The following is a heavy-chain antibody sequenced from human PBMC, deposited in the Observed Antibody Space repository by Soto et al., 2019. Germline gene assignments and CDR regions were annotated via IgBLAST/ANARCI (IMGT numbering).Heavy chain of an antibody. CDR1: GFTFSSYA. D-gene: IGHD3-3*01. CDR2: ISVSGANK. Sequence: PGGSLRLSCAASGFTFSSYAMSWVRQAPGKGLEWVSGISVSGANKYYADAVKGRFTISRDNSKNTLYLQMNNLRAEDTAVYYCADGGEWSFNFVYWGQGXQVTV. J-gene: IGHJ4*02. V-gene: IGHV3-23*01. CDR3: ADGGEWSFNFVY.